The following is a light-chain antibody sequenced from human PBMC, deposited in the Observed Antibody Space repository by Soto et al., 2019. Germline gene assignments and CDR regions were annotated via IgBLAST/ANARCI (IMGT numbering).Light chain of an antibody. CDR2: GAS. J-gene: IGKJ1*01. CDR1: QSVRSSH. Sequence: EIVLTQSPGTLSLSPGERVTLSCRASQSVRSSHLAWYQQKPGQAPRLLIYGASSRATGIPDRFSGSGSGTDFSLTISRLEPEDFAVYSCQQYSSSPATFGQGTTVDIK. V-gene: IGKV3-20*01. CDR3: QQYSSSPAT.